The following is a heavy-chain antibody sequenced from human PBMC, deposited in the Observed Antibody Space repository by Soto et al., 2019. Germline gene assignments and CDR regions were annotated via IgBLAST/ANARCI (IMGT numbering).Heavy chain of an antibody. CDR3: ARGGTYYDILTGYYSSVSWFDP. CDR1: GGSFSGYY. Sequence: SETLSLTCAVYGGSFSGYYWSWIRQPPGKGLEWIGEINHSGSTNYNPSLKSRVTISVDTSKNQFSLKLSSVTAADTAVYYCARGGTYYDILTGYYSSVSWFDPWGQGTLVTVSS. V-gene: IGHV4-34*01. D-gene: IGHD3-9*01. CDR2: INHSGST. J-gene: IGHJ5*02.